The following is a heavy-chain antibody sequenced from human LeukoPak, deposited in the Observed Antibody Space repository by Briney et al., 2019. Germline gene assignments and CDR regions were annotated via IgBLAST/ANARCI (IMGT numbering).Heavy chain of an antibody. V-gene: IGHV1-18*01. Sequence: GGSVKVSCKASGYTFTSYGISWVRQAPGQGLEWMGWISAYNGNTNYAQKLQGRVTMTTDTSTSTAYMELRSLRSDDTAVYYCARDSNQVATIGVYYYGMDVWGQGTTVTVSS. CDR3: ARDSNQVATIGVYYYGMDV. CDR2: ISAYNGNT. J-gene: IGHJ6*02. CDR1: GYTFTSYG. D-gene: IGHD5-12*01.